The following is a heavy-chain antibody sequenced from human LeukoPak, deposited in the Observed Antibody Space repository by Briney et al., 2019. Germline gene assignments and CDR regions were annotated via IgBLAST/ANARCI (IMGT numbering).Heavy chain of an antibody. CDR3: ARKPYYYDSSGYPRGVDY. CDR1: GGSLSTTSW. CDR2: VYHSGGGNK. J-gene: IGHJ4*02. Sequence: SETLSLTCAVSGGSLSTTSWWVWLRQPPGKGLEWIGEVYHSGGGNKNYNPSLKSRVTISVDTSKNQFSLKLSSVTAADTAVYYCARKPYYYDSSGYPRGVDYWGQGTLVTVSS. V-gene: IGHV4-4*02. D-gene: IGHD3-22*01.